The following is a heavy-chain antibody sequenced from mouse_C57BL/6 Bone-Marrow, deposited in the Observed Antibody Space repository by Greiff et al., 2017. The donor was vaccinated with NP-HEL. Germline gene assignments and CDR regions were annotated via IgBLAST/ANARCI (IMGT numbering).Heavy chain of an antibody. J-gene: IGHJ2*01. CDR1: GYTFTSYW. V-gene: IGHV1-50*01. D-gene: IGHD2-3*01. Sequence: VQLQQPGAELVKPGASVKLSCKASGYTFTSYWMQWVKQRPGQGLEWIGEIDPSDSYTNYNQKFKGQATLTGDTSSSTVYMQLSSLTSEDAAVYYCARGKGLLRDFDYWGQGTTLTVSS. CDR3: ARGKGLLRDFDY. CDR2: IDPSDSYT.